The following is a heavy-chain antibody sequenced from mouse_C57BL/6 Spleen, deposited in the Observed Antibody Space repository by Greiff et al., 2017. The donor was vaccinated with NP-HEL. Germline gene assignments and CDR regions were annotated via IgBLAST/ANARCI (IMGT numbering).Heavy chain of an antibody. Sequence: QVQLKQSGAELARPGASVKLSCKASGYTFTSYGISWVKQRTGQGLEWIGEIYPRSGNTYYNEKFKGKATLTADKSSSTAYMELRSLTSEDSAVYFCARGGGYGYAMDYWGQGTSVTVSS. J-gene: IGHJ4*01. CDR2: IYPRSGNT. V-gene: IGHV1-81*01. CDR3: ARGGGYGYAMDY. D-gene: IGHD2-2*01. CDR1: GYTFTSYG.